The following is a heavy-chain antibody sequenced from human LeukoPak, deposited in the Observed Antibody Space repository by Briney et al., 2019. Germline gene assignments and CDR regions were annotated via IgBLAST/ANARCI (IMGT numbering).Heavy chain of an antibody. CDR3: ARSIGRSSIFGVVIIVSDYYYMDV. J-gene: IGHJ6*03. Sequence: GGSLRLSCAASGFTFSDYYMSWIRQAPGKGLEWVSYISSSGSTIYYADSVKGRFTISRDNAKNSLYLQMNSLRAEDTAVYYCARSIGRSSIFGVVIIVSDYYYMDVWGKGTTVTVSS. V-gene: IGHV3-11*01. CDR1: GFTFSDYY. CDR2: ISSSGSTI. D-gene: IGHD3-3*01.